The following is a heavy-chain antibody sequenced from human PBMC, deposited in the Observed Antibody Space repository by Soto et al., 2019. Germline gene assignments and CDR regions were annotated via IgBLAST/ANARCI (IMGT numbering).Heavy chain of an antibody. J-gene: IGHJ6*02. CDR1: GGSISSYY. CDR3: ARAGIMVIRPYYYGMDV. Sequence: SETLSLTCTVSGGSISSYYWSWIRQPPGKGLEWIGYIYYSGSTNYNPSLKSRVTISVDTSKNQFSLKLSSVTAADTAVYYCARAGIMVIRPYYYGMDVWGQGTTVTVSS. D-gene: IGHD3-16*01. CDR2: IYYSGST. V-gene: IGHV4-59*01.